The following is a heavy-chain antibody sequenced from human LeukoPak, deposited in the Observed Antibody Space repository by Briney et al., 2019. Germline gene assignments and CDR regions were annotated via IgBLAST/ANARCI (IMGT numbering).Heavy chain of an antibody. CDR3: ARGAWGYDILTGYYAILDY. J-gene: IGHJ4*02. V-gene: IGHV1-46*03. D-gene: IGHD3-9*01. CDR2: INPSGGST. Sequence: ASVKVSCKASGYTFTSYYMHWVRQAPGQGLEWMGIINPSGGSTSYAQKFQGRVTMTRDTSTSTVYMEPSSLRSEDTAVYYCARGAWGYDILTGYYAILDYWGQGTLVTVSS. CDR1: GYTFTSYY.